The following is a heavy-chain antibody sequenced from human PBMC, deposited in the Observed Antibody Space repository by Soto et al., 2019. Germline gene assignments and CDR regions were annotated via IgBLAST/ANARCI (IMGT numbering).Heavy chain of an antibody. Sequence: PGGSLRVSYAASGFTLSSYWMSWGRQAPGKGLEWVANIKQDGSEKSYVDSVKGRFTISRDNAKNSLFLQMTSLRVEDTAVYYSGRHSRSRTLYWGQGTLVTLS. CDR2: IKQDGSEK. V-gene: IGHV3-7*01. J-gene: IGHJ4*02. CDR3: GRHSRSRTLY. CDR1: GFTLSSYW. D-gene: IGHD3-22*01.